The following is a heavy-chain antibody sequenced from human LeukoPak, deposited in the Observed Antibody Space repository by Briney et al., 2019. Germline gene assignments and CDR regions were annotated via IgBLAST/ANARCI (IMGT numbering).Heavy chain of an antibody. CDR3: ARLKATVSIHAYFDS. CDR2: IDHGGST. CDR1: GGSFSSYY. J-gene: IGHJ4*02. V-gene: IGHV4-59*01. D-gene: IGHD4-17*01. Sequence: ASETLSLTCTVSGGSFSSYYWTWIRQPPGKGLEWIGYIDHGGSTNYNPSLRSRVSISSDTSKIQFSLELTSVTAADTAVYYCARLKATVSIHAYFDSWGQGTLVTVSS.